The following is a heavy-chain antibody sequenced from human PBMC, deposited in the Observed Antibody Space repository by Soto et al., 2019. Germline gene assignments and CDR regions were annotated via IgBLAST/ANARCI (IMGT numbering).Heavy chain of an antibody. J-gene: IGHJ6*02. D-gene: IGHD3-10*01. CDR1: GGTFSSYT. Sequence: QVQLVQSGAEVKKPGSSVKVSCKASGGTFSSYTISWVRQAPGQGLEWMGRIIPILGIANYAQKFQGRVTITADKSTSTAYMELSSLRSEDTAVYYCARERDVDYYYGSGSRGAMDVWGQGTTVTVSS. CDR3: ARERDVDYYYGSGSRGAMDV. CDR2: IIPILGIA. V-gene: IGHV1-69*08.